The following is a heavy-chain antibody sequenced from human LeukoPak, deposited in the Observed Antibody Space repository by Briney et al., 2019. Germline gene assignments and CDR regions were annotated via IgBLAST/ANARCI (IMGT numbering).Heavy chain of an antibody. V-gene: IGHV1-2*02. Sequence: ASVKVSCKASGYTFTGYYMHWVRQAPGQGLEWMGWINPNSGGTNYAQKFQGRVTMTRDTSISTAYMELSRLRSDDTAVYYCARGLRFLEWSPFDYWGQGALVTVSS. CDR3: ARGLRFLEWSPFDY. D-gene: IGHD3-3*01. CDR2: INPNSGGT. CDR1: GYTFTGYY. J-gene: IGHJ4*02.